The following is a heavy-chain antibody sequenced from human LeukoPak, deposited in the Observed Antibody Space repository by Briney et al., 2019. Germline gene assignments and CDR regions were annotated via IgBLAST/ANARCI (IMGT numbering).Heavy chain of an antibody. CDR2: INHSGNT. CDR3: AREVRANDFWSGYSRGSIFDY. V-gene: IGHV4-34*01. CDR1: GGSFSNYY. D-gene: IGHD3-3*01. J-gene: IGHJ4*02. Sequence: SETLSLTCAVYGGSFSNYYWTWIRQSPGKGLEWIGEINHSGNTNDNPSLKSRVTISLDTSKNQFSLKLISVTAADTAAYYCAREVRANDFWSGYSRGSIFDYWGQGTPVTVSS.